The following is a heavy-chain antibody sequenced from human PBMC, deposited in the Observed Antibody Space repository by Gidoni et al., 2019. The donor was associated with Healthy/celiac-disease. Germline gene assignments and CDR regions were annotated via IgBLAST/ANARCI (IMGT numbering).Heavy chain of an antibody. CDR1: GGSISSGDYY. CDR3: ARGGHVSSSSLWFGEPISDDAFDI. J-gene: IGHJ3*02. D-gene: IGHD3-10*01. V-gene: IGHV4-30-4*01. CDR2: IYYSGST. Sequence: QVQLQESGPGLVKPSQTLSLTCTVSGGSISSGDYYWSWIRPPPGKGLEWIGYIYYSGSTYYNPSLKSRVTISVDTSKNQFSLKLSSVTAADTAVYYCARGGHVSSSSLWFGEPISDDAFDIWGQGTMVTVSS.